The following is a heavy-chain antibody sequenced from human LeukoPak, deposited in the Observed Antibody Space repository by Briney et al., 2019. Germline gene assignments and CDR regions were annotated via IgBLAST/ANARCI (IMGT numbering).Heavy chain of an antibody. Sequence: PGGSLRLSCAASGFTFSSYAMSWVRQAPGKGLEWVSAISGSGGSTYYADSVKGRFTISRDNSKNTLYLQMNSLRAEDTAVYYCAKCLARRYYDSSGYYQDWGQGTLVTVSS. CDR1: GFTFSSYA. D-gene: IGHD3-22*01. J-gene: IGHJ4*02. CDR2: ISGSGGST. V-gene: IGHV3-23*01. CDR3: AKCLARRYYDSSGYYQD.